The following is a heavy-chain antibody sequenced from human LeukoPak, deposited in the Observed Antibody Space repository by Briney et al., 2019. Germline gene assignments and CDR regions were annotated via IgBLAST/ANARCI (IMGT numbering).Heavy chain of an antibody. CDR1: GGSISHYY. J-gene: IGHJ4*02. CDR2: MHYAGNT. Sequence: SETLSLTCSVSGGSISHYYWSWIRQPPGKRLERIGYMHYAGNTNYNPSLENRVTISVDTSKNQFSLRLSSVTAADTAVYYCARRPNKSYFDYWGQGTLVTVSS. V-gene: IGHV4-59*01. CDR3: ARRPNKSYFDY.